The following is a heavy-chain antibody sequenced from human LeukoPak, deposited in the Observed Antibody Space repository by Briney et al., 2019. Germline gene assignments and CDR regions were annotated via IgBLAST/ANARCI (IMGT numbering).Heavy chain of an antibody. D-gene: IGHD3-22*01. CDR1: GFTFSIYA. Sequence: KPGGSLRLSCAASGFTFSIYAMSWVRQAPGKGLEWVSFLSGSGGDTYYADSVKGRFTISRDNAKNSLYLQMNSLRAEDTAVYYCARDRDSSDKRTFDIWGQGTMVTVSS. CDR3: ARDRDSSDKRTFDI. V-gene: IGHV3-21*01. J-gene: IGHJ3*02. CDR2: LSGSGGDT.